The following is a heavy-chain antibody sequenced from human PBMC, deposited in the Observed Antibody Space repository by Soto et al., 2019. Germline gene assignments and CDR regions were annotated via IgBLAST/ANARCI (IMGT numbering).Heavy chain of an antibody. CDR2: ISGSGGST. J-gene: IGHJ4*02. CDR1: GFTFSSYA. CDR3: XXXXXXXXXXLIFDY. V-gene: IGHV3-23*01. D-gene: IGHD2-8*01. Sequence: EVQLLESGGGLVQPGGSLRLSCAASGFTFSSYAMSWVRQAPGKGLEWVSAISGSGGSTYYADSVKGRFTISRDNSKNXXXXXXXXXXXXXXXXXXXXXXXXXXXXXLIFDYWGQGTLVTVSS.